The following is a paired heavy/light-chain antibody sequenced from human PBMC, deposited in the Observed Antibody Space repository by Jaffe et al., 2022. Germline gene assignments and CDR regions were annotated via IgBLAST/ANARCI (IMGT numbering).Light chain of an antibody. V-gene: IGKV1-5*03. CDR2: KAS. J-gene: IGKJ1*01. CDR3: QQYNNYSPKT. CDR1: QSISSW. Sequence: DIQMTQSPSTLSASVGDRVTITCRASQSISSWLAWYQQKPGKAPKLLIYKASSLESGVPSRFSGSGSGTEFTLTISSLQPDDFATYYCQQYNNYSPKTFGQGTKVEIK.
Heavy chain of an antibody. J-gene: IGHJ1*01. CDR2: IYHSGST. CDR3: ARSPDSSGWYRAEYFQH. CDR1: GGSISSSNW. D-gene: IGHD6-19*01. V-gene: IGHV4-4*02. Sequence: QVQLQESGPGLVKPSGTLSLTCAVSGGSISSSNWWSWVRQPPGKGLEWIGEIYHSGSTNYNPSLKSRVTISVDKSKNQFSLKLSSVTATDTAVYYCARSPDSSGWYRAEYFQHWGQGTLVTVSS.